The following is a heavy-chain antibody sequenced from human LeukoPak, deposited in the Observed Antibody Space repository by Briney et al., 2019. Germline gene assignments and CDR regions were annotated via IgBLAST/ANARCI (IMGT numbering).Heavy chain of an antibody. CDR2: INPNSGGT. D-gene: IGHD2-15*01. Sequence: ASVKVSCKASGYTFTGYYMHWVRQAPGQGLEWMGWINPNSGGTNYAQRLQGRVTMTRDTSISTAYMELGRLRSDDTAVYYCASLLGYCSGGSCSPYYFDYWGQGTLVTVSS. J-gene: IGHJ4*02. V-gene: IGHV1-2*02. CDR1: GYTFTGYY. CDR3: ASLLGYCSGGSCSPYYFDY.